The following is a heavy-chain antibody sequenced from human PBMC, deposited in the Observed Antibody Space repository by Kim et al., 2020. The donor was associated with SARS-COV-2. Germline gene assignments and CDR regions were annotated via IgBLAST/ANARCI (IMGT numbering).Heavy chain of an antibody. J-gene: IGHJ4*02. D-gene: IGHD1-26*01. Sequence: SETLSLTCAVSGGSISSSNWWSWVRQPPGKGLEWIGEIYHSGSTNYNPSLKSRVTISVDKSKNQFSLKLSSVTAADTAVYYCARKGIVGAHLFDYWGQGTLVTVSS. CDR1: GGSISSSNW. V-gene: IGHV4-4*02. CDR2: IYHSGST. CDR3: ARKGIVGAHLFDY.